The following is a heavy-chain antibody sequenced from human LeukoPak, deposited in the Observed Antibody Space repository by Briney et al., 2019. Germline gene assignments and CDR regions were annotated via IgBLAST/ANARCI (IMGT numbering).Heavy chain of an antibody. CDR1: GFTFSNYW. J-gene: IGHJ5*02. CDR3: ARASNPWLQLT. CDR2: IKQDGSEK. V-gene: IGHV3-7*05. Sequence: GGSLRLSCVASGFTFSNYWMIWVRQAPGKGLEWVGNIKQDGSEKRYADSVRGRFTISRDNAQTSLYLQMNSLRAEDTAVYYCARASNPWLQLTWGQGTLVTVSS. D-gene: IGHD5-24*01.